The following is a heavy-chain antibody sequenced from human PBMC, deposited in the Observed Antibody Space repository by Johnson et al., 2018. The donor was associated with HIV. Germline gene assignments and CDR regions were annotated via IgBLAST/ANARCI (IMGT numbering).Heavy chain of an antibody. CDR2: IWYDGSNK. CDR3: AKDSMGFNWNQFEAFDM. CDR1: GFTFSSYG. J-gene: IGHJ3*02. V-gene: IGHV3-33*06. Sequence: EQLVESGGGVVQPGKSLRLSCAASGFTFSSYGMHWVRQAAGKGLEWVALIWYDGSNKYYADSVKGRFTISRDNSKNTLYLQMNSLRGEDTAVYYCAKDSMGFNWNQFEAFDMWGQGTMVTVSS. D-gene: IGHD1-20*01.